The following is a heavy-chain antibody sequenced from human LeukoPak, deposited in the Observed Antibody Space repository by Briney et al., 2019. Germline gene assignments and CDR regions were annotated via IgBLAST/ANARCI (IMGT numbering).Heavy chain of an antibody. V-gene: IGHV3-7*01. CDR1: GFTVSSNH. J-gene: IGHJ3*02. Sequence: GGSLRLSCAVSGFTVSSNHMSWVRQAPGKGLEWVANTNQDGSEKHYVDSVKGRITMSRDNAKSSLSLQMDSLRAEDTAVYYCARVLRSYLEAFDIWGQGTMVTVSS. CDR2: TNQDGSEK. CDR3: ARVLRSYLEAFDI. D-gene: IGHD1-26*01.